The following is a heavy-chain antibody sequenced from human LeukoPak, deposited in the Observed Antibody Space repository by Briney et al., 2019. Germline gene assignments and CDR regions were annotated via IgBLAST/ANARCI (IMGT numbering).Heavy chain of an antibody. Sequence: NPSETLSLTCTVSGGSISSYYWSWIRQPPGKGLEWTGYIYYSGSTNYNPSLKSRVTISVDTSKNQFSLKLSSVTAADTAVYYCARDRDRYCSGGSCYHDAFDIWGQGTMVTVSS. J-gene: IGHJ3*02. CDR3: ARDRDRYCSGGSCYHDAFDI. CDR1: GGSISSYY. D-gene: IGHD2-15*01. CDR2: IYYSGST. V-gene: IGHV4-59*01.